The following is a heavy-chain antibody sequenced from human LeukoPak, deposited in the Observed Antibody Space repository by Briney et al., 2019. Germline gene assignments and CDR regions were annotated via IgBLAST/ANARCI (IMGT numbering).Heavy chain of an antibody. CDR2: ISGSGGST. Sequence: PSETLSLTCTVSGYSISSGYYWGWIRQPPGKGLEWVSAISGSGGSTYYADSVKGRFTISRDNSKNTLYLQMNSLRAEDTAVYYCAKDQPVIAARSHDAFDIWGQGTMVTVSS. J-gene: IGHJ3*02. CDR3: AKDQPVIAARSHDAFDI. CDR1: GYSISSGYY. V-gene: IGHV3-23*01. D-gene: IGHD6-6*01.